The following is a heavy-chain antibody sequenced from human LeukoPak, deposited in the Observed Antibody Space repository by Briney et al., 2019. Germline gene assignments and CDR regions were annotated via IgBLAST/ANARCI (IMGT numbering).Heavy chain of an antibody. D-gene: IGHD2-8*01. CDR1: GFTISSYG. V-gene: IGHV3-30*18. CDR2: ISYDGSNK. CDR3: AKDNEDY. J-gene: IGHJ4*02. Sequence: PGRSLRLSCAASGFTISSYGMNWVRQAPGKRLEWVAIISYDGSNKYYADSVQGRFTISRDNSKNTLYMQMNSLRAEDTAVCYCAKDNEDYWGQGTLVTVSS.